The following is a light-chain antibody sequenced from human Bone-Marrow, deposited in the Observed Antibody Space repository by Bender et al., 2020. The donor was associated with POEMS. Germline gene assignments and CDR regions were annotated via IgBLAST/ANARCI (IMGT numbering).Light chain of an antibody. CDR3: SSCAGSSRVV. J-gene: IGLJ2*01. Sequence: QSALTQPASVSGSPGQSITISCTGTNSDVGTYNFVSWYQQHPSKAPKLMIYEGSKRPSGVSIRFSGSKSGNTASLTISGLQAEDEADYYCSSCAGSSRVVFGGGTTLTVL. CDR1: NSDVGTYNF. CDR2: EGS. V-gene: IGLV2-23*01.